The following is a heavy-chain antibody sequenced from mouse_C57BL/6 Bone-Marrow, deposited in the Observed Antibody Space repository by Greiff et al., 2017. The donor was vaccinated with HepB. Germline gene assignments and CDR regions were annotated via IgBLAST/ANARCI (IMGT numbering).Heavy chain of an antibody. CDR1: GFTFSSYA. V-gene: IGHV5-4*01. Sequence: QVVESGGGLVKPGGSLKLSCAASGFTFSSYAMSWVRQTPEKRLEWVATISDGGSYTYYPDNVKGRFTISRDNAKNNLYLQMSHLKSEDTAMYYCARDNYYGSSPFAYWGQGTLVTVSA. CDR3: ARDNYYGSSPFAY. J-gene: IGHJ3*01. CDR2: ISDGGSYT. D-gene: IGHD1-1*01.